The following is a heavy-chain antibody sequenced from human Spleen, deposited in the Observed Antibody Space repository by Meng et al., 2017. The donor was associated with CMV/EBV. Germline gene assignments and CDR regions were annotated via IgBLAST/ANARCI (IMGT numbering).Heavy chain of an antibody. D-gene: IGHD6-25*01. Sequence: ETLSLTCAASGFTFSSYRLNWVRQAPGKGLEWVSSISSESAYTDHADSVKGRFTISRDNDENSLYLQMNSLRAEDTAVYFCARDYSGYQYGVGPPFDYWGQGTPVTVSS. J-gene: IGHJ4*02. CDR1: GFTFSSYR. V-gene: IGHV3-21*01. CDR3: ARDYSGYQYGVGPPFDY. CDR2: ISSESAYT.